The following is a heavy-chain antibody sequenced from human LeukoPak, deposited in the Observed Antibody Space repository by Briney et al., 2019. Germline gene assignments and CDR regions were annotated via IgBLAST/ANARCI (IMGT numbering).Heavy chain of an antibody. CDR2: ISYDGSNK. Sequence: GGSLRLSCAASGFTFSSYAMHWVRQAPGKGLEWVAVISYDGSNKYYADSVKGRFTISRDNSKNTLYLQMNSLRAEDTAVYYRARGYGAYFDYWGQGTLVTVSS. D-gene: IGHD4-17*01. J-gene: IGHJ4*02. CDR1: GFTFSSYA. V-gene: IGHV3-30-3*01. CDR3: ARGYGAYFDY.